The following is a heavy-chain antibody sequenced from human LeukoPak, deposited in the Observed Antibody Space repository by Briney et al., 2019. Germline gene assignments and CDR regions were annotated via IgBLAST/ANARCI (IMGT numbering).Heavy chain of an antibody. V-gene: IGHV3-21*01. D-gene: IGHD5-24*01. Sequence: PGGSLRLSCAASGFTFSSYSMNWVRQAPGKGLEWVSSISSSSSYIYYADSVKGRFTISRDNAKNSLYLQMNSLRAEDTAVYYCANSRDGYNDATFDYWGQGTLVTVSS. J-gene: IGHJ4*02. CDR3: ANSRDGYNDATFDY. CDR1: GFTFSSYS. CDR2: ISSSSSYI.